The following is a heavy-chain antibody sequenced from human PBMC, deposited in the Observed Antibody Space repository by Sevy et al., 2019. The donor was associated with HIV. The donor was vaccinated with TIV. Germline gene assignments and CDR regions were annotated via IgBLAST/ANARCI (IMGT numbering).Heavy chain of an antibody. CDR2: IRQDGSEK. V-gene: IGHV3-7*01. CDR3: ASSRTTSFGWD. CDR1: GFTFNNYW. J-gene: IGHJ4*02. Sequence: GGSLRLSCAASGFTFNNYWMSWVRQAPGKGLEWVANIRQDGSEKYYVESVKGRFTISGDNATNSLFLQMNSLRAEDTAVYYCASSRTTSFGWDWGQGTLVTVSS. D-gene: IGHD1-26*01.